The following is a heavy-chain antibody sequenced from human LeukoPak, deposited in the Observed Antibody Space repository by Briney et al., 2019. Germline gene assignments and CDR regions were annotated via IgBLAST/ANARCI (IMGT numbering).Heavy chain of an antibody. J-gene: IGHJ3*02. CDR1: GFTFSSYA. CDR3: ATRYCSSTSCYRGAFDI. D-gene: IGHD2-2*01. CDR2: IYSGGDT. V-gene: IGHV3-66*02. Sequence: PGGSLRLSCAASGFTFSSYAMSWVRQVPGQGLEWVSLIYSGGDTYYADSVKGRFTISRDNSKNTLYLQMESLRAEDAAVYYCATRYCSSTSCYRGAFDIWGQGTMVTVSS.